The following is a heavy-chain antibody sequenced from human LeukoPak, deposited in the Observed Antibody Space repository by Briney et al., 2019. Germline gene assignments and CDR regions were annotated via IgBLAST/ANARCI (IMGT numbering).Heavy chain of an antibody. CDR1: GFIFDNYG. J-gene: IGHJ4*02. CDR2: INWNGAGT. D-gene: IGHD3-22*01. V-gene: IGHV3-20*04. Sequence: PGGSLRLSCAATGFIFDNYGMSWGRQAPGKGREWGSGINWNGAGTGYADSVKGRFTISRDKAKNSLYMQMNSLRADDTALYYCARVTVYYDSSGYFDSWGQGALVTVSS. CDR3: ARVTVYYDSSGYFDS.